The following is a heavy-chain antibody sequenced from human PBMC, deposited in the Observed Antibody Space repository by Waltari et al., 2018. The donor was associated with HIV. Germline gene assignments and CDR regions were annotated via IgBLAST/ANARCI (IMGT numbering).Heavy chain of an antibody. J-gene: IGHJ2*01. CDR1: GYSISIDDD. Sequence: QVQLQVSGPGLLKPSETLSLTCVVSGYSISIDDDWGCVRQPPGQGLEWIGSVYHSGSTLHNPSLNSRVTISIDTSKSQFSLKLSSVTAADTAVYYCARAGVVPALFDLWGRGTLVTVSS. V-gene: IGHV4-38-2*01. D-gene: IGHD2-2*01. CDR2: VYHSGST. CDR3: ARAGVVPALFDL.